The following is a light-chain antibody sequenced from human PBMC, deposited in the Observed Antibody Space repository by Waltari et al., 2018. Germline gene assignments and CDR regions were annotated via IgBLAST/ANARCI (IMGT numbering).Light chain of an antibody. V-gene: IGLV3-1*01. CDR1: KLGHKY. J-gene: IGLJ1*01. Sequence: SYELTQPPSVSVSPRQTATITCSGDKLGHKYACWYQQRPGQPPVLVIYQDNKRPSGIPGRFSGSRSGNTATLTIRETQAVDEADYYCQAWDSGTALYVFGTGTKVTVL. CDR2: QDN. CDR3: QAWDSGTALYV.